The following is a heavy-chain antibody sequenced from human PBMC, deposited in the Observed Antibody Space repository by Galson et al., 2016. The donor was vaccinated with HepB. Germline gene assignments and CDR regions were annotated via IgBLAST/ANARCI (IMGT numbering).Heavy chain of an antibody. CDR3: ARGVTGTPYFDF. CDR1: GGSISSYF. J-gene: IGHJ4*02. CDR2: VYKTGST. V-gene: IGHV4-59*01. D-gene: IGHD2-21*02. Sequence: EPLSLTCSVSGGSISSYFWSWIRQPPGKGLEWIGYVYKTGSTNYSPSLRGRVTTSVDTSKNQFSLNLISVTAADTAVYYCARGVTGTPYFDFWGPGALVTVSS.